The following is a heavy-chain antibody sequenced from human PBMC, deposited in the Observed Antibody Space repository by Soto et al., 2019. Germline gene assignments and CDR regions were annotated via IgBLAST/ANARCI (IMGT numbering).Heavy chain of an antibody. V-gene: IGHV3-23*01. Sequence: DVQLLDSGGGLVQPGRSLRLSCAASGFTFSNYAMSWVRQAPGKGLEWVSTIRASGVTTFYADSARGRFTISRDNSKNTLSLQMNSHTADDTAIYYCAKGAIGRLDYWGQGTLVTVSS. CDR3: AKGAIGRLDY. D-gene: IGHD1-26*01. CDR1: GFTFSNYA. J-gene: IGHJ4*02. CDR2: IRASGVTT.